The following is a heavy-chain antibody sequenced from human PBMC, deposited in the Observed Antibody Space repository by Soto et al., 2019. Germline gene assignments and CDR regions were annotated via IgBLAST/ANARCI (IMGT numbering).Heavy chain of an antibody. Sequence: QVRLVESGGGLVQPGRSLRLSCAASGFNFRNYGLHWVRQAPGKGLEWVALISYDGDYQYYTDSARGRFTVSRDNYNNMLFLQMDSLRPEDTAVYYCAKKLGGYAEHSVAMDVWGQGTTVTVSS. CDR2: ISYDGDYQ. CDR3: AKKLGGYAEHSVAMDV. V-gene: IGHV3-30*18. J-gene: IGHJ6*02. CDR1: GFNFRNYG. D-gene: IGHD5-12*01.